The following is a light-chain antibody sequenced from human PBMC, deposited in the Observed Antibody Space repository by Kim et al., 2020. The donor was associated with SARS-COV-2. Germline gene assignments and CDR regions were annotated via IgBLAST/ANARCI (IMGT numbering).Light chain of an antibody. CDR3: LMWDSNTECV. CDR1: KLDYYH. V-gene: IGLV3-1*01. CDR2: QDN. Sequence: SYELTQPPSLSVSPGQTASITCSGDKLDYYHVSWYQQKSGQSPVVVIYQDNKRPSGIPERFSGSNSGDTATLTISATQPMDEADYYCLMWDSNTECVFGAGTKVTVL. J-gene: IGLJ1*01.